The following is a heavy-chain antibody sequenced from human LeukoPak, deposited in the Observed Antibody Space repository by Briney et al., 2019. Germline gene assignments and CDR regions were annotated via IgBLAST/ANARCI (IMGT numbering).Heavy chain of an antibody. J-gene: IGHJ5*02. CDR2: IYTSGST. Sequence: SETLSLTCTVSGGSISSYYWSWIRQPPGKGLEWIGYIYTSGSTNCNPSLKSRVTISVDTSKNQFSLKLSSVTAADTAVYYCARGIAAAGTGWFDPWGQGTLVTVSS. CDR1: GGSISSYY. D-gene: IGHD6-13*01. V-gene: IGHV4-4*09. CDR3: ARGIAAAGTGWFDP.